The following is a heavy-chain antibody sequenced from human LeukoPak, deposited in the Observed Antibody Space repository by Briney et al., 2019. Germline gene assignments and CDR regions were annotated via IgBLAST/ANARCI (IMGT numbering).Heavy chain of an antibody. CDR3: ARGQSSANDRKGRTGLDS. CDR1: GGSFSTYP. Sequence: ASVKVSCKASGGSFSTYPITWVRQAPGHGLGWMGRFVPGVGVSTYAQKFKGRVTFTADASTTTSFMEVASLKSDDTGVYFCARGQSSANDRKGRTGLDSWGQGTLVTVSS. J-gene: IGHJ4*02. CDR2: FVPGVGVS. V-gene: IGHV1-69*02. D-gene: IGHD2-2*01.